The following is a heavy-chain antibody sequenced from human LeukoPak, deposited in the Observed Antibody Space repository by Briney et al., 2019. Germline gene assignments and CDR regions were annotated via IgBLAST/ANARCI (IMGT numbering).Heavy chain of an antibody. D-gene: IGHD3-3*01. CDR1: GGSISRSSYS. CDR2: ISFSGTT. CDR3: AIRSKSFWSGSSGDY. V-gene: IGHV4-39*01. Sequence: PSETLSLTCIVPGGSISRSSYSWGWIRQPPGKGLEWIGTISFSGTTSYSPSLKSRVTISVDTSKNQFSLKLSSVTAADTAVYYCAIRSKSFWSGSSGDYWGQGTLVTVSS. J-gene: IGHJ4*02.